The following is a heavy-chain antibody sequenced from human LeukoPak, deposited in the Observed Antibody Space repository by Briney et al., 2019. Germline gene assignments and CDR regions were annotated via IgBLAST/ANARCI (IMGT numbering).Heavy chain of an antibody. Sequence: GGSLRLSCAASGFTFSSYAMSWVRQAPGKGLEWVSAISGSGGSTYYADSVKGRFTISRDNSKNTLYLQMNSLRAEDTAVYYCAQRNSAAAGTGWLDPWGQGTLVTVSS. V-gene: IGHV3-23*01. D-gene: IGHD6-13*01. J-gene: IGHJ5*02. CDR2: ISGSGGST. CDR3: AQRNSAAAGTGWLDP. CDR1: GFTFSSYA.